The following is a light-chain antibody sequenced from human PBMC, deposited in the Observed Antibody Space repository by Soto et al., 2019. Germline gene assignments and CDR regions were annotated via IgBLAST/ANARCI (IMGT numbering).Light chain of an antibody. CDR2: DAS. CDR1: QTIGKY. Sequence: DIQMTQSPSSLSATVGDRVTITCRASQTIGKYLNWYQQQPGKVPKLLIYDASYLQSGVPSRFSGSESGTEFTLTISSLQPDDFATYYCLQYHTYRTFGQGTKVDIK. CDR3: LQYHTYRT. J-gene: IGKJ1*01. V-gene: IGKV1-39*01.